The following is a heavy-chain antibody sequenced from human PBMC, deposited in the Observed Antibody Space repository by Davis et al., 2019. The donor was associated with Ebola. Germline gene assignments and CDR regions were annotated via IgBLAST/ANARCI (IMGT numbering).Heavy chain of an antibody. V-gene: IGHV4-34*12. Sequence: MPSETLSLTCSVSGGSISSGDYYWSWIRQPPGKGLEWIGEIIHSGSTNCNPSLKSRVTISVDTSKNHFSLKLSSVTAADTAVYYCARRDYGDLDYWGQGTLVTVSS. CDR3: ARRDYGDLDY. CDR2: IIHSGST. D-gene: IGHD4-17*01. CDR1: GGSISSGDYY. J-gene: IGHJ4*02.